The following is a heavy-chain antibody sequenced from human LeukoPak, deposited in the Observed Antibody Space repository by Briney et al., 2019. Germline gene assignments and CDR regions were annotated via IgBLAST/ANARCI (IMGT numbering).Heavy chain of an antibody. CDR1: GFTFSSYW. V-gene: IGHV3-7*03. CDR3: ARDYRSVRGVATDY. J-gene: IGHJ4*02. D-gene: IGHD3-10*01. CDR2: INVYGSEK. Sequence: GGSLRLSCAASGFTFSSYWISWVRQAPGKGLEWVGYINVYGSEKFYVDSVKGRFSISRDNAKNSLYPQMNSLRAEDTAVYYCARDYRSVRGVATDYWGQGTLVTVSS.